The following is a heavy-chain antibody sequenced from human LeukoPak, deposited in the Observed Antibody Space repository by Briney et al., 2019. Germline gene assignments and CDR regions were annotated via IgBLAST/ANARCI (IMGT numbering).Heavy chain of an antibody. CDR2: NNHSGST. D-gene: IGHD3-10*01. Sequence: PSETLSLTCAVYGGSFSGYYWSWIRQPPGKGLEWIGENNHSGSTNDNPSLKSRVTISVDTSKNQFSLRLSSVTAADTAVYYCARGGPYGSGSCDYWGQGTLVTVSS. J-gene: IGHJ4*02. V-gene: IGHV4-34*01. CDR1: GGSFSGYY. CDR3: ARGGPYGSGSCDY.